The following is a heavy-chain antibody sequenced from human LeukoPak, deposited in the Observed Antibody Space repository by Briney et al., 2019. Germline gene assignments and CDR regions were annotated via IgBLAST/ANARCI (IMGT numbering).Heavy chain of an antibody. J-gene: IGHJ4*02. Sequence: ASVKVSCKASGYTFTGYYMHWVRQAPGQGLKWMGWINPNSGGTNYAQKFQGRVTMTRDTSISTAYMELSRLRSDDTAVYYCARDSVQVVRFDYWGQGTLVTVSS. CDR2: INPNSGGT. CDR1: GYTFTGYY. V-gene: IGHV1-2*02. CDR3: ARDSVQVVRFDY.